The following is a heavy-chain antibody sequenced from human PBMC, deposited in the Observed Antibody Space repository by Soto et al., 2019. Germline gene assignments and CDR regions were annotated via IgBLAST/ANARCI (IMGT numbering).Heavy chain of an antibody. CDR1: GGSISSSNW. J-gene: IGHJ5*02. D-gene: IGHD2-2*01. CDR2: IYHSGST. Sequence: SETLSLTCAVSGGSISSSNWWSWVRQPPGKGLEWIGEIYHSGSTNYNPSLKSRVTISVDKSKNQFSLKLSSVTAADTAVYYCAILVTAAISGNWFDPWGQGTLDTVYS. CDR3: AILVTAAISGNWFDP. V-gene: IGHV4-4*02.